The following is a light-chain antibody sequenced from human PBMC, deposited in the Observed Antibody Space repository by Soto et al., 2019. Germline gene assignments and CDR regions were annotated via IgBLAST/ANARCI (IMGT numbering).Light chain of an antibody. V-gene: IGLV2-14*01. J-gene: IGLJ1*01. CDR1: SSDVGGYNY. CDR3: SSYRSGGTFV. CDR2: VVS. Sequence: HSALAQPTSVSGSPGQSIAISCTGTSSDVGGYNYVSWHQQHPGKAPKVLISVVSNRPSGVSNRFSGSKSGNTASLTISGLQAEDEADYYCSSYRSGGTFVFGSGTKLTVL.